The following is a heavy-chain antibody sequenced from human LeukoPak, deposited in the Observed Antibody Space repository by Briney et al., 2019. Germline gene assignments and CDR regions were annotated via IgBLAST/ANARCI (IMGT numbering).Heavy chain of an antibody. D-gene: IGHD6-19*01. CDR1: GGTFSSYA. J-gene: IGHJ4*02. CDR3: ARDSIAVAGDDFDY. CDR2: IIPILGIA. Sequence: ASVKVSCKASGGTFSSYAISWVRQAPGQGLEWMGRIIPILGIANYAQKFQGRVTITADKSTSTAYMELSSLRSEDTAVYYCARDSIAVAGDDFDYWGQGTQVTVSS. V-gene: IGHV1-69*04.